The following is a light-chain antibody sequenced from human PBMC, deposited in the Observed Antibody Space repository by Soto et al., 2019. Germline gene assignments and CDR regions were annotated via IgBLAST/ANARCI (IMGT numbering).Light chain of an antibody. V-gene: IGKV4-1*01. CDR3: QQYYSNQWT. J-gene: IGKJ1*01. CDR2: WAS. Sequence: DIVMTQSPDSLAVSLGERATINCKSSQSILYSSNNKNCLGWYQQKPGQPPKLLIYWASTRESGVPDRFSGSGSGTDFTLTISSLQAEDVAVYYCQQYYSNQWTFDQGTKVEIK. CDR1: QSILYSSNNKNC.